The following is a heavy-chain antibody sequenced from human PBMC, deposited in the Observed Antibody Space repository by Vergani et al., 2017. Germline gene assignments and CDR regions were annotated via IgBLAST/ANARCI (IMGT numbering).Heavy chain of an antibody. V-gene: IGHV3-33*01. CDR1: GFTFNQYG. Sequence: QVQLVESGGGVVQPGRSLRLSCAASGFTFNQYGMHWVRQAPGKGLEWVAVTWYDGNNKQYADSVKGRFTISRDNSKSTMYLQMNSLRDEDTGVYYCARYLRLLYNRVDPWGQGTLVTVSS. J-gene: IGHJ5*02. D-gene: IGHD1-14*01. CDR3: ARYLRLLYNRVDP. CDR2: TWYDGNNK.